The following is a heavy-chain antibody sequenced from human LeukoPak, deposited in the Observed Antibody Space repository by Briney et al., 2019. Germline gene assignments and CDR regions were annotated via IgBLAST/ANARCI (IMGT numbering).Heavy chain of an antibody. CDR1: GIGFSSYA. CDR2: IRESGDST. D-gene: IGHD2-15*01. J-gene: IGHJ4*02. Sequence: GGSLRLSCEVSGIGFSSYAMSWVRQAPGKGPEWVSVIRESGDSTANAASVTGRFTISRDNSKKTLYLQMNSLRAEDTAVYYCAKVYSRGSHFDYWGQGTLVTVSS. V-gene: IGHV3-23*01. CDR3: AKVYSRGSHFDY.